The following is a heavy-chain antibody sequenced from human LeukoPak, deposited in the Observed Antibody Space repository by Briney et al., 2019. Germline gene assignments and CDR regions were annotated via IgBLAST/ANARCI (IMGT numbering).Heavy chain of an antibody. CDR2: ISSSGSTI. V-gene: IGHV3-48*03. CDR1: GFPFSSYE. J-gene: IGHJ6*04. Sequence: PGGSLRLSCVVSGFPFSSYEMNWVRQAPGKGLEWLSYISSSGSTIYYAESVKGRFTISRDNARNSMFLQMNSLRAEDTAVYYCAELGITIIGGVWGKGTTVTISS. CDR3: AELGITIIGGV. D-gene: IGHD3-10*02.